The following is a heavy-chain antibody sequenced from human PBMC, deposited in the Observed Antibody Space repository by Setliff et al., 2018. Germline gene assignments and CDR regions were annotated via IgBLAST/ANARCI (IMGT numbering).Heavy chain of an antibody. D-gene: IGHD6-13*01. J-gene: IGHJ6*03. V-gene: IGHV3-7*03. CDR1: GFTFSSYW. CDR2: IKQDGSET. Sequence: GGSLRLSCAASGFTFSSYWMSWVRQAPGKGLEWVSNIKQDGSETYYVDSVKGRFTLSRDNAKSSLYLQMNSLRAEDTAVYYCARVEGEYSRRDGGYYYYMDVWGKGTTVTVSS. CDR3: ARVEGEYSRRDGGYYYYMDV.